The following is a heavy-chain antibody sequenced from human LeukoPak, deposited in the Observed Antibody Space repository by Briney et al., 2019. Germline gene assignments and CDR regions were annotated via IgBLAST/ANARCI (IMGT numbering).Heavy chain of an antibody. D-gene: IGHD2-15*01. CDR3: AKGYCSGGSCPSAPFYFDY. CDR1: GFTFSSYW. Sequence: GGSLRLSCAASGFTFSSYWMHWVRQAPGKGLVWVSRINSDGNSTSYADSVKGRFTISRDNAKNTLYLQMNSLRAEDTAVYYCAKGYCSGGSCPSAPFYFDYWGQGTLVTVSS. J-gene: IGHJ4*02. V-gene: IGHV3-74*01. CDR2: INSDGNST.